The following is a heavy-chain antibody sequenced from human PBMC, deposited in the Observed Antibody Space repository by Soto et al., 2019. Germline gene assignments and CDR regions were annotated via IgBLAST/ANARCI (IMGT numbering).Heavy chain of an antibody. J-gene: IGHJ5*02. D-gene: IGHD3-3*01. CDR1: GFTFSSYA. Sequence: GSLRLSCAASGFTFSSYAMHWVRQAPGKGLEWVAVISYDGSNKYYADSVKGRFTISRDNSKNTLYLQMNSLRAEDTAVYYCAREGTIFGVNGFDPWGQGTLVTVSS. CDR2: ISYDGSNK. CDR3: AREGTIFGVNGFDP. V-gene: IGHV3-30-3*01.